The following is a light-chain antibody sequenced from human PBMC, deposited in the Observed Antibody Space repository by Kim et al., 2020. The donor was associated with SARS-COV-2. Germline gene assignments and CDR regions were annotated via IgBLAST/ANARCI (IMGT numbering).Light chain of an antibody. Sequence: LSPGQTASITCSGDELGDKFACWYQQKAGQSPVLVIFHDTKRPSGIPERFSGSNSGNTATLTISGTQAMDEADYYCQTWDSSTVVFGGGTQLTVL. CDR2: HDT. CDR3: QTWDSSTVV. CDR1: ELGDKF. V-gene: IGLV3-1*01. J-gene: IGLJ2*01.